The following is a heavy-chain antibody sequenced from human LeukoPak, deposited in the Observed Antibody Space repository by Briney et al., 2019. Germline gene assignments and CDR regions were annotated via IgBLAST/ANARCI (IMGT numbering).Heavy chain of an antibody. CDR3: ARWKKCDDYGDCGFDY. Sequence: ASVKVSCKASGYTFTSYDINWVRQATGQGLEWMGWVNPNSGNTGYAQKFQGRVTMTRNTSISTAYMELSSLRSEDTAVYYCARWKKCDDYGDCGFDYWGQGTLVTVSS. J-gene: IGHJ4*02. V-gene: IGHV1-8*01. CDR2: VNPNSGNT. CDR1: GYTFTSYD. D-gene: IGHD4-17*01.